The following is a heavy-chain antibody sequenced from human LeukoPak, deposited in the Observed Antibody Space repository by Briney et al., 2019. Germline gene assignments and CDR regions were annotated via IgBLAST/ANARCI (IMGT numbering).Heavy chain of an antibody. Sequence: GASVTVSCKASGYTFTGYYIHWVRQAPGQGLEWMGWINPNSGDTNYAQKFQGRVTITRDTSISTAYMELSRLRSDDTAVYYCARLYSGYGNDYYYKDVWGKGTTVTVSS. J-gene: IGHJ6*03. V-gene: IGHV1-2*02. CDR2: INPNSGDT. CDR1: GYTFTGYY. CDR3: ARLYSGYGNDYYYKDV. D-gene: IGHD5-12*01.